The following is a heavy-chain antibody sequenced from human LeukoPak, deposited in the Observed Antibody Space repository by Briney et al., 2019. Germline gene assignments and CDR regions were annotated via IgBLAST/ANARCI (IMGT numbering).Heavy chain of an antibody. CDR2: INPNSGGT. CDR3: ARDGSYSSRSWFDP. V-gene: IGHV1-2*02. CDR1: GYTFTGYY. D-gene: IGHD6-13*01. Sequence: ASVKVSCKASGYTFTGYYMHWVRQAPGQGLEWMGWINPNSGGTNYAQKFQGRVTMTRDASISTAYMELSRLRSDDTAVYYCARDGSYSSRSWFDPWGQGTLVTVSS. J-gene: IGHJ5*02.